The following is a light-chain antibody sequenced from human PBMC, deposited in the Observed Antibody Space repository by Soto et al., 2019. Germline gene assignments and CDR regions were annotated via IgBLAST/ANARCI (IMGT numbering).Light chain of an antibody. CDR2: GAS. V-gene: IGKV3-20*01. CDR1: QSVSSSY. Sequence: EIVLTQSPGTLSFSPGERATLTCRASQSVSSSYLAWFQQKPGQAPRLLIYGASSRATGIPDRFSGSGSGTDFTLTISRLEPEDFATYYCQQLHGYPWTFGQGTKVEIK. CDR3: QQLHGYPWT. J-gene: IGKJ1*01.